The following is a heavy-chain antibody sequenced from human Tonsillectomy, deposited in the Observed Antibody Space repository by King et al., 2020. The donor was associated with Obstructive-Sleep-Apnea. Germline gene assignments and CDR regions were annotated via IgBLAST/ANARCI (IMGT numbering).Heavy chain of an antibody. CDR1: GASISSYS. Sequence: LQLQESGPGLVKPSETLSLTCPVSGASISSYSWAWIRQPAGGGLGWIGRLFTSGGTNCNPSLTSCVTMSVDTSTHQFSLKLSSVTAAAPAVYYCAGGVPYDWLVPYYYYGMDVWGQGTTVTVSS. D-gene: IGHD3-9*01. V-gene: IGHV4-4*07. CDR3: AGGVPYDWLVPYYYYGMDV. J-gene: IGHJ6*02. CDR2: LFTSGGT.